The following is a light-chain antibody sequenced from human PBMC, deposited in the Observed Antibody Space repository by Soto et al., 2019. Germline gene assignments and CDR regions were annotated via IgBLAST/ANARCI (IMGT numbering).Light chain of an antibody. CDR1: ESVNNN. V-gene: IGKV3-15*01. Sequence: EIVMTQSPATLSVSPGERATLSCRASESVNNNLAWYQQKPGQAPRLLIYFASTRATGIPARFSGSGSGTEFTLNISSLQSKDFAVYYCQQYNKWPLTLGGGTKVETK. CDR2: FAS. CDR3: QQYNKWPLT. J-gene: IGKJ4*01.